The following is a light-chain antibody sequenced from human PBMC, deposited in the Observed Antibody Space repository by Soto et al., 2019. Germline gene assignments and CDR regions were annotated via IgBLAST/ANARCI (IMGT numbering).Light chain of an antibody. CDR3: QQCGSLPGT. V-gene: IGKV3-20*01. Sequence: ETVVTQSPGTLSLSPGERATLSCRASQSVNGNYLAWYQQKPGQAPRLFIYGTSSRATGIPDRFSGSGSGTDFTLTISRLEPEDFAVYYCQQCGSLPGTFGQGTKVDIK. CDR1: QSVNGNY. J-gene: IGKJ1*01. CDR2: GTS.